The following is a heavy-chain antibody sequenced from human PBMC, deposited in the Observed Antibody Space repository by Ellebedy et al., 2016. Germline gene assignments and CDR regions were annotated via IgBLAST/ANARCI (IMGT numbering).Heavy chain of an antibody. CDR1: GGTFSSYA. J-gene: IGHJ6*02. D-gene: IGHD5-12*01. CDR2: IIPIFGTA. V-gene: IGHV1-69*13. Sequence: ASVKVSCKASGGTFSSYAISWVRQAPGQGLEWMGGIIPIFGTANYAQKFQGRVTITADESTSTAYMELSSLRSEDTAVYYCASDSYDYASGYYYGMDVWGQGTTVTVSS. CDR3: ASDSYDYASGYYYGMDV.